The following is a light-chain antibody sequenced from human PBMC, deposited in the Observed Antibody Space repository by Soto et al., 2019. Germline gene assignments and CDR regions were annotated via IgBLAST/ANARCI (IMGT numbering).Light chain of an antibody. J-gene: IGKJ2*01. CDR1: QSVSSN. Sequence: DIVMTQSPATLSVSPGGRATLSCRASQSVSSNLAWYQQKPGQAPRLLIYGASTRATGIPARFSGSGSGTDFTLTISSLQSEDFAVYYCQQYNNWPLYTFGQGTKLEIK. CDR2: GAS. V-gene: IGKV3-15*01. CDR3: QQYNNWPLYT.